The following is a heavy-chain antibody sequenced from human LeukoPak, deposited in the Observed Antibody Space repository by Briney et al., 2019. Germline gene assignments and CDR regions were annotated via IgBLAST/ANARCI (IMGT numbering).Heavy chain of an antibody. CDR1: GFTFSSYG. Sequence: GRSLRLSCAASGFTFSSYGMHWVRQAPGKGLEWVAVISYDGNNKYYADSVKGRFTISRDNSKNTLYLQMNSPRAEDTAVYYCAKGRSGSERSAFDIWGQGTMVTVSS. D-gene: IGHD1-26*01. J-gene: IGHJ3*02. CDR3: AKGRSGSERSAFDI. V-gene: IGHV3-30*18. CDR2: ISYDGNNK.